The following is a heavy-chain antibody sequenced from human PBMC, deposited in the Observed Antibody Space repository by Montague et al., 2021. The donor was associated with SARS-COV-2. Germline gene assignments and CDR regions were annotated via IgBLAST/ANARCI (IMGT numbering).Heavy chain of an antibody. Sequence: SDTLSLTCSLSGFSIGSGYYWGWIRQTPGKGLEWIGSRYQNGATYYSPSLKRPVTILLDTSKSQFPLSLTSVTAADTAVYYCARSGVGIFDFSYFDSWGQGSLVIVSS. CDR3: ARSGVGIFDFSYFDS. CDR2: RYQNGAT. J-gene: IGHJ4*02. D-gene: IGHD3-3*01. V-gene: IGHV4-38-2*02. CDR1: GFSIGSGYY.